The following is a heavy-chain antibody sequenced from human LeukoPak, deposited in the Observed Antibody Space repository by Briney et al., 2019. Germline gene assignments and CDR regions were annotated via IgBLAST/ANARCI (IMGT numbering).Heavy chain of an antibody. CDR1: GGSLNYYY. D-gene: IGHD1-26*01. CDR2: TYYSGST. J-gene: IGHJ5*02. CDR3: ARRVVMSGTGVPDTWLDP. V-gene: IGHV4-59*08. Sequence: KPSETLSLTCTVSGGSLNYYYWGWIRQATGKGLEWIGYTYYSGSTNYNSSLKSRVTISVDTSKNQFSLNLSSVTAADTAVYYCARRVVMSGTGVPDTWLDPRGQGTLVTVSS.